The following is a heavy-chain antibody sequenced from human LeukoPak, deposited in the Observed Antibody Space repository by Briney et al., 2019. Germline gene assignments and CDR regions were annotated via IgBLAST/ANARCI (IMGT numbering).Heavy chain of an antibody. CDR2: IYYSGST. J-gene: IGHJ4*02. V-gene: IGHV4-39*01. CDR3: WSEWYQTHFDY. CDR1: GGSISSSSYY. Sequence: PSETLSLTCTVSGGSISSSSYYWGWIRQPPGKGLEWIGSIYYSGSTYYNPSLKSRVTISVDTSKNQFSLKLSSVTAADTAVYYCWSEWYQTHFDYWGQGTLVTVSS. D-gene: IGHD2-2*01.